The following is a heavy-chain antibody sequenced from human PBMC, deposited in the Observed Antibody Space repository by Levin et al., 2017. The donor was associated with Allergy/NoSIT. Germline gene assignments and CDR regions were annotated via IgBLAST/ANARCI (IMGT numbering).Heavy chain of an antibody. CDR3: ARAAFGGAVD. J-gene: IGHJ4*02. CDR2: IYYSGST. CDR1: GGSISSYY. D-gene: IGHD3-16*01. Sequence: ESLKISCTVSGGSISSYYWSWIRQPPGKGLEWIGYIYYSGSTNYNPSLKSRVTISVDTSKNQFSLKLSSVTAADTAVYYCARAAFGGAVDWGQGTLVTVSS. V-gene: IGHV4-59*01.